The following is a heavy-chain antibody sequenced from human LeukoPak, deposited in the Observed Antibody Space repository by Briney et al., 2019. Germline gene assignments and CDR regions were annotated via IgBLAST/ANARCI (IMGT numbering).Heavy chain of an antibody. J-gene: IGHJ5*02. D-gene: IGHD5-24*01. CDR1: EFTFSSYH. CDR3: ARGPLGGYNSAWFDP. Sequence: RSGVSLRLSCAASEFTFSSYHMNWVRQAPGKGLEWVSFISSSTSYIYYADSVKGRFTISRDNAKNSLYLQMNSLRVEDTAVYYCARGPLGGYNSAWFDPWGQGTLVTVSS. V-gene: IGHV3-21*01. CDR2: ISSSTSYI.